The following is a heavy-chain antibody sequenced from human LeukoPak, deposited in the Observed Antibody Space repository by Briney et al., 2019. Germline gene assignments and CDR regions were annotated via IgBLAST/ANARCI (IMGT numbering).Heavy chain of an antibody. V-gene: IGHV3-15*01. Sequence: GGSLRLSCAASGFTFSNAWMSWVRQAPGKGLECVVRIRSKTDGGTTDYAAPVKGRFTISRDDSKNMLYLEMNSLRTEDTAVYYCTTDRVVVVAVTRLDYWGQGTLVTVSS. CDR1: GFTFSNAW. CDR2: IRSKTDGGTT. CDR3: TTDRVVVVAVTRLDY. J-gene: IGHJ4*02. D-gene: IGHD2-15*01.